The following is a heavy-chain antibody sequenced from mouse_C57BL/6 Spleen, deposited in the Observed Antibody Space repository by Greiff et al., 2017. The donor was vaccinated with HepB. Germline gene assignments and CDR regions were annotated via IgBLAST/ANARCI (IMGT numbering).Heavy chain of an antibody. CDR3: ARSGGGVYYGSSHFDY. CDR1: GYSITSDY. J-gene: IGHJ2*01. V-gene: IGHV3-8*01. D-gene: IGHD1-1*01. Sequence: EVMLVESGPGLAKPSQTLSLTCSVTGYSITSDYWNWIRKFPGNKLEYMGYISYSGSTYYNPSLKSRISITRDTSKNQYYLQLNSVTTEDTATYYCARSGGGVYYGSSHFDYWGQGTTLTVSS. CDR2: ISYSGST.